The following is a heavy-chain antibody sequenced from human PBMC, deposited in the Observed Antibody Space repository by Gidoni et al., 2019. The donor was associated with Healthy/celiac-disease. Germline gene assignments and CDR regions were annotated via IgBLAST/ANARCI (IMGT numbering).Heavy chain of an antibody. CDR2: ISDDGSNK. V-gene: IGHV3-30*04. CDR1: GFPFSCYA. J-gene: IGHJ3*02. CDR3: ARDPRSGPSSDAFDI. Sequence: QVQLVESGGGVVQPGSPLRLSCAASGFPFSCYAMHWVRQAPGKGLEWVAVISDDGSNKYYADSVKGRFTISRDNSKNTLYLQMNSLRAEDTAVYYCARDPRSGPSSDAFDIWGQGTMVTVSS. D-gene: IGHD2-15*01.